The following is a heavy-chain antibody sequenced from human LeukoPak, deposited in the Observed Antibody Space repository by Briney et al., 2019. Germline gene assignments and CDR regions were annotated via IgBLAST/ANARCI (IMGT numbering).Heavy chain of an antibody. CDR3: ARTSREAVAGSVSY. J-gene: IGHJ4*02. CDR1: GYTVINYV. CDR2: INAGNGNP. D-gene: IGHD6-19*01. Sequence: ASVTVSCMASGYTVINYVMHWVRQAPGQRLEWMGWINAGNGNPKYSQKFQGRVTITRDTSASTAYMELSSLRSEDTAVYYCARTSREAVAGSVSYWGQGTLVTVSS. V-gene: IGHV1-3*01.